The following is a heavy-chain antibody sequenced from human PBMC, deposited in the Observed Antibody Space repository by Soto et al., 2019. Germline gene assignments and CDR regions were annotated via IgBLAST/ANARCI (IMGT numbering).Heavy chain of an antibody. Sequence: GGSLRLSCAASGFTFSSYGMHWVRQAPGKGLEWVAVISYDGSNKYYADSVKGRFTISRDNSKNTLYLQMNSLRAEDTAVYYCAKSALIRWELPRSYYYYGMDVWGQGTTVTVSS. J-gene: IGHJ6*02. CDR2: ISYDGSNK. D-gene: IGHD1-26*01. CDR1: GFTFSSYG. V-gene: IGHV3-30*18. CDR3: AKSALIRWELPRSYYYYGMDV.